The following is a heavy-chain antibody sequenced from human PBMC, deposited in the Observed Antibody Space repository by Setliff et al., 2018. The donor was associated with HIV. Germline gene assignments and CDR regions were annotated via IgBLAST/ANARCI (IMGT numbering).Heavy chain of an antibody. CDR3: AGEEKWSAVAGTRYYYYAMDV. V-gene: IGHV4-61*02. D-gene: IGHD6-19*01. J-gene: IGHJ6*02. CDR2: IYSSGNT. Sequence: SETLSLTCTVSGGSIRSDSYYWTWIRQPAGEGLEWIGRIYSSGNTNYNPSLESRVTISVDTSKNQFSLKLSSVTAADTAVYYCAGEEKWSAVAGTRYYYYAMDVWGQGTTVTVSS. CDR1: GGSIRSDSYY.